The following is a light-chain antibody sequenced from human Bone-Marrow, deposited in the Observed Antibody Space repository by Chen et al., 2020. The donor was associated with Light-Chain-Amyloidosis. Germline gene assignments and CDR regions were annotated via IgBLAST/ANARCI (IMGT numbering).Light chain of an antibody. CDR2: GSS. V-gene: IGKV3-20*01. CDR1: QTISSNY. J-gene: IGKJ4*01. Sequence: EIVLTQSPGTLSLSPGEGANLSCRASQTISSNYLTWYQQKIGQAPRLLIYGSSSRATSIPDRFTGSGSGTDFTLTINRLEPEDFAMYYCQQYGTSPLTFGGGTKVEIK. CDR3: QQYGTSPLT.